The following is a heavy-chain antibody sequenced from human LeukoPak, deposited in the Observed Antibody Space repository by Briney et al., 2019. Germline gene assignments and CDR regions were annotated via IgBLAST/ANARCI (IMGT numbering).Heavy chain of an antibody. Sequence: GRSLRLSCAASGFTFSSYSMNWVRQAPGKGLEWVSSISGSSSYIYYADSVKGRFTISRDNAKNSLYLQMNSLRAEDTAVYYCAREDTAMVWEISDAFDIWGQGTMVTVSS. CDR3: AREDTAMVWEISDAFDI. CDR2: ISGSSSYI. J-gene: IGHJ3*02. CDR1: GFTFSSYS. V-gene: IGHV3-21*01. D-gene: IGHD5-18*01.